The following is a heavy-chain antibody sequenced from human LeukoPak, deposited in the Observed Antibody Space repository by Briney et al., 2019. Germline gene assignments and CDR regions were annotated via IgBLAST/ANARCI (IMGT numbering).Heavy chain of an antibody. J-gene: IGHJ5*01. Sequence: PSETLSLTCTVSGYAITSGGFSWNWIRQSPGKGLEWIGCIYNRGPAYYNPSLKSRFTISVDRPKNQFFLNVTSLTAADTAVYFCARSRQASGLFNSWGQGTLVVVSS. CDR1: GYAITSGGFS. CDR2: IYNRGPA. D-gene: IGHD3-10*01. CDR3: ARSRQASGLFNS. V-gene: IGHV4-30-2*06.